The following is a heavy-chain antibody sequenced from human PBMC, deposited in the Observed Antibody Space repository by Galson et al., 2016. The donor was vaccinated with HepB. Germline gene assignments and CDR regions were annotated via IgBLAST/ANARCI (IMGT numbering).Heavy chain of an antibody. V-gene: IGHV5-51*01. Sequence: QSGAEVKKPGESLKISCKGSGYSFTSYWIAWVRQMPGKGLEWMGIIYPGDSKTRYSPSFQDQVTISADKSTSTAYLQWSSLKASDTAMYYCARHLNYHDSTGYYYGDYWGQGTLVTVSS. D-gene: IGHD3-22*01. CDR2: IYPGDSKT. CDR1: GYSFTSYW. J-gene: IGHJ4*02. CDR3: ARHLNYHDSTGYYYGDY.